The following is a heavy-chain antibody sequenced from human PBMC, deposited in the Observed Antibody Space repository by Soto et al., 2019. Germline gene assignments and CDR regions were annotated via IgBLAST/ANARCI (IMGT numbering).Heavy chain of an antibody. J-gene: IGHJ4*02. CDR1: GFTFSNYA. Sequence: GGSLRLSCAASGFTFSNYAMSWVRQAPGKGLEWVSAAGASSGTTYYADSVKGRFTISRDNSRDTLSLQMNSLRADDTAIYYCARGGRDSGSYSRWGQGTLVTVSS. D-gene: IGHD1-26*01. CDR3: ARGGRDSGSYSR. CDR2: AGASSGTT. V-gene: IGHV3-23*01.